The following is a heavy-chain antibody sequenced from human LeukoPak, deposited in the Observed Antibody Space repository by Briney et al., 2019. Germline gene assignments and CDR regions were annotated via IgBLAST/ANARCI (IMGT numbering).Heavy chain of an antibody. CDR1: GGSISSGDYY. J-gene: IGHJ5*02. CDR2: IYYSGST. D-gene: IGHD3-3*01. V-gene: IGHV4-30-4*08. Sequence: PSQTLSLTCTVSGGSISSGDYYWSWIRQPPGKGLECIGYIYYSGSTYYNPSLKSRVTISVDTSKNQFSLKLSSVTAADTAVYYCARGDLKLRFLEWSINWFDPWGQGTLVTVSS. CDR3: ARGDLKLRFLEWSINWFDP.